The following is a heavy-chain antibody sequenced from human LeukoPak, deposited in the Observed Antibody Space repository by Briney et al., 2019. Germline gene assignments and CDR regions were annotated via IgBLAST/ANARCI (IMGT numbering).Heavy chain of an antibody. CDR2: INSDGSST. CDR1: GFTFSSYW. CDR3: ASRYSSSWYDAFDI. V-gene: IGHV3-74*01. D-gene: IGHD6-13*01. Sequence: GGSLRLSCAASGFTFSSYWMHWVRHAPGKGLVWVSRINSDGSSTSYADSVKGRFTISRDNAKNTLYLQMNSLRAEDTAVYYCASRYSSSWYDAFDIWGQGTMVTVSS. J-gene: IGHJ3*02.